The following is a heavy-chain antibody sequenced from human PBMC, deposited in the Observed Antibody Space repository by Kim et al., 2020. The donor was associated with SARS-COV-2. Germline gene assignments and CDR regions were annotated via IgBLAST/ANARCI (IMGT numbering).Heavy chain of an antibody. CDR1: GFTFSSYA. Sequence: GGSLRLSCAASGFTFSSYAMSWVRQAPGKGLEWVSAISGSGGSTYYADSVKGRFTISRDNSKNTLYLQMNSLRAEDTAVYYCAKAKTVGSGWYDGATDDGDCAGGYWGQGTLVTVSS. CDR3: AKAKTVGSGWYDGATDDGDCAGGY. J-gene: IGHJ4*02. V-gene: IGHV3-23*01. D-gene: IGHD2-8*02. CDR2: ISGSGGST.